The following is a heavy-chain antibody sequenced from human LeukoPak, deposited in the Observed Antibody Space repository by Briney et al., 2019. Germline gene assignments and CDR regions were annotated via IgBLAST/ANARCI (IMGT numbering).Heavy chain of an antibody. CDR1: GFTFSSYG. J-gene: IGHJ4*02. Sequence: PGGSLRLSCAASGFTFSSYGMHWVRQAPGKGLEWVAVIWYDGSNKYYADSVKGRFTISRDNSKNTLYLQMNSLRAEDTAVYYCAKLPDSSGWYDFDYWGQGILVTVSS. D-gene: IGHD6-19*01. CDR2: IWYDGSNK. V-gene: IGHV3-33*06. CDR3: AKLPDSSGWYDFDY.